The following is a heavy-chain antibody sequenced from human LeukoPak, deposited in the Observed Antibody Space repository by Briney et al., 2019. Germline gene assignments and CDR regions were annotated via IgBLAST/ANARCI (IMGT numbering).Heavy chain of an antibody. D-gene: IGHD3-22*01. CDR2: ISRSGVAT. CDR3: AKHSHDGSAPYYEVQLDY. V-gene: IGHV3-23*01. CDR1: GFTFTSFA. Sequence: GGSLRLSCAASGFTFTSFAMSWVRQAPGKGLEWVSTISRSGVATYYANSVKGRFTISRDNSKNTVYVQMNSLRAEDTAIYYCAKHSHDGSAPYYEVQLDYWGQGALVTVSS. J-gene: IGHJ4*02.